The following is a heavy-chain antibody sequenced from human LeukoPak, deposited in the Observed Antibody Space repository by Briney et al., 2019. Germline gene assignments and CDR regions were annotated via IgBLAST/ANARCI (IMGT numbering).Heavy chain of an antibody. CDR2: ISYDGSNK. D-gene: IGHD3-10*01. CDR1: GFTFSSYA. V-gene: IGHV3-30-3*01. Sequence: GGSLRLSCAASGFTFSSYAMHGVRQAPGKGLEWVAVISYDGSNKYYADSVKGRFTISRDNSKNTLYLQMNSLRAEDTAVYYCARDGPRSGSYPYFDYWGQGTLVTVSS. CDR3: ARDGPRSGSYPYFDY. J-gene: IGHJ4*02.